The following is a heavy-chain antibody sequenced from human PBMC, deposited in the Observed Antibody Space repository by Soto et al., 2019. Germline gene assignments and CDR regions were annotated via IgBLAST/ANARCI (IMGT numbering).Heavy chain of an antibody. CDR1: GGTFSTFA. Sequence: QDYLVQSGAAVNKPASSIKISCRSTGGTFSTFAFSWVRQAPGQGLEWMGGIIPIFATPIYAQKYQGRVTIAVYACTSTAYVEGTRLGSNDTAVYFCARGAYDVIVMAGTSRVSLHAFHGMDVWGQGTSVTVSS. V-gene: IGHV1-69*12. CDR2: IIPIFATP. CDR3: ARGAYDVIVMAGTSRVSLHAFHGMDV. J-gene: IGHJ6*02. D-gene: IGHD2-21*01.